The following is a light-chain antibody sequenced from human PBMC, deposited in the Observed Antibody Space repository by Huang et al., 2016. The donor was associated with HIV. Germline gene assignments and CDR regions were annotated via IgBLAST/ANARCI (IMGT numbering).Light chain of an antibody. Sequence: DIVMTQSPLSMPVTPGEPASISCRSSQSLLQDKGNNNLYWYLQKPGQSPQLLIYMALYRDSGVPDRFSGNGSGTDFTLKISRVEAEDVGVYYCMQALQTPYTFGQGTKLEIK. J-gene: IGKJ2*01. V-gene: IGKV2-28*01. CDR1: QSLLQDKGNNN. CDR2: MAL. CDR3: MQALQTPYT.